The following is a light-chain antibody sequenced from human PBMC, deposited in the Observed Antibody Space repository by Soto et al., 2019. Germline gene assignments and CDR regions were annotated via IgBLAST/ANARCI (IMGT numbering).Light chain of an antibody. CDR1: SSDVGGYKY. CDR3: NSFTSSSTYV. CDR2: EVS. Sequence: VLTQPASVSGSPGQSITISCTGTSSDVGGYKYVSWYQQHPGKAPKLMIYEVSNRPSGVSNRFSGSKSGNTASLTISGLQAEDEADYYCNSFTSSSTYVFGTGTRSPS. V-gene: IGLV2-14*01. J-gene: IGLJ1*01.